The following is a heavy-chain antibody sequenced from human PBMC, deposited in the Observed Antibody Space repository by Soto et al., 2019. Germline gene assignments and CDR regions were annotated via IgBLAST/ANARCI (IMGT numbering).Heavy chain of an antibody. CDR1: GFTFTNHA. V-gene: IGHV3-23*01. CDR3: ARSSSFWSDTPRRFSDY. J-gene: IGHJ4*02. Sequence: EVQLLESGGGLVQPGGSLRLSCAAYGFTFTNHAMNWVRQAPGKGLEWVSGTSAGSATTYYADSVKGRFIISRDNSKSTLYLQMSSLGADDTAMYYCARSSSFWSDTPRRFSDYWGQGTLVTVSS. D-gene: IGHD3-3*01. CDR2: TSAGSATT.